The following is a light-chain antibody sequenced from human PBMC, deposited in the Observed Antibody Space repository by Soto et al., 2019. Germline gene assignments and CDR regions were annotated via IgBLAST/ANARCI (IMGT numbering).Light chain of an antibody. CDR2: GAS. J-gene: IGKJ1*01. CDR3: QQYDISPWT. CDR1: RSVSSRY. Sequence: VLTQSPGTLSLSPGERATLSCRASRSVSSRYLAWYQQKPGQAPRLLIYGASSRATGIPDRFSGSGSGTDFTLTIIRLEPEDFAVYYCQQYDISPWTFGQGTKVDIK. V-gene: IGKV3-20*01.